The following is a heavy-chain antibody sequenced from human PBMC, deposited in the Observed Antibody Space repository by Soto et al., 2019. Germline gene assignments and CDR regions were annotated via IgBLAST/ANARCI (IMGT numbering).Heavy chain of an antibody. CDR1: GSTFSNYA. CDR3: AKDQGSSWYEIDY. Sequence: GGSLRLSCAASGSTFSNYAVTWVRQAPGKGLEWVSTISGSGGSTYYADSVKGRFTISRDNSKNTLYLQMNSLRAEDTAVYYCAKDQGSSWYEIDYWGQGTLVTVSS. D-gene: IGHD6-13*01. J-gene: IGHJ4*02. V-gene: IGHV3-23*01. CDR2: ISGSGGST.